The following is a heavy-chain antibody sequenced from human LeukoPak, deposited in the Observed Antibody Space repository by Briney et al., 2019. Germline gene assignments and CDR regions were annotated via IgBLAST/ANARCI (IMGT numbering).Heavy chain of an antibody. CDR2: ISAYSGNT. CDR1: GYPFTSYG. V-gene: IGHV1-18*04. J-gene: IGHJ4*02. CDR3: ARGRLGGRSDNFDQ. Sequence: ASVKVSCKASGYPFTSYGIYWVRQAPGQGLEWMGWISAYSGNTNYAQNLQGRVTMTTDAFTSTAYMELRSLRSDDTAVYYCARGRLGGRSDNFDQWGQGTLVTVSS. D-gene: IGHD6-19*01.